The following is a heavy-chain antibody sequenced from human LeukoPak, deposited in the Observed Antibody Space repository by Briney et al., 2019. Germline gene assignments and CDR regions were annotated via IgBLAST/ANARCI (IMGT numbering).Heavy chain of an antibody. Sequence: SETLSLTCTVSGGSVSSYYWSWIRQPAGKGLEWIGRIYSSGSTNYNPSLKSRVTMSVDTSKNQFSLKLSSVTAADTAVYYCARGGKATVVTVWGQGTLVTVSS. CDR3: ARGGKATVVTV. CDR2: IYSSGST. CDR1: GGSVSSYY. V-gene: IGHV4-4*07. J-gene: IGHJ4*02. D-gene: IGHD4-23*01.